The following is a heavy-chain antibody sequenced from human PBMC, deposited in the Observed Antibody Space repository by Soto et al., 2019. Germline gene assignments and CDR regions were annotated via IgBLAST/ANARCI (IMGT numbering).Heavy chain of an antibody. CDR2: MYYSAMT. CDR3: ARHLFDSWKGYPYYYCMDV. D-gene: IGHD3-3*01. V-gene: IGHV4-59*08. J-gene: IGHJ6*03. CDR1: GGSIRSHN. Sequence: QVQLQESGPGLVKPSETLSLTCSVPGGSIRSHNWSWIRQPPGKGLEWIGCMYYSAMTEYNPSLNSRVTISAATSNNQVSLKLSSVTAADTAVYYCARHLFDSWKGYPYYYCMDVWGKGTAVTVSS.